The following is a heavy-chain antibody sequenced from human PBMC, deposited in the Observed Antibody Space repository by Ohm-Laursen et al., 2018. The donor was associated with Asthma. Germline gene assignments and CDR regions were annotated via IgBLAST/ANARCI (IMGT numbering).Heavy chain of an antibody. CDR3: AKDGNTVTSHFDY. V-gene: IGHV3-30*18. CDR1: GFTFSSYG. J-gene: IGHJ4*02. D-gene: IGHD4-17*01. CDR2: ISYDGSNK. Sequence: SLRLSCAASGFTFSSYGMHWVRQAPGKGLEWVAVISYDGSNKYYADSVKGRFTISRDNSKNTLYLQMNSLRAEDTAVYYCAKDGNTVTSHFDYWGQGTLVTVSS.